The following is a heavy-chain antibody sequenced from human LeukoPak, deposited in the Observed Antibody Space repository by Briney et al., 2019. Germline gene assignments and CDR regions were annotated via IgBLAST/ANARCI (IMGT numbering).Heavy chain of an antibody. CDR3: ARDPGYSYGYTLDY. Sequence: GGSLRLSCAASGFTFSSYSMNWVRQAPGKGLEWVSAISSSSSYIYYADSVKGRFTISRDNAKNSLYLQMNSLRAEDTAVYYSARDPGYSYGYTLDYWGQGTLVTVSS. V-gene: IGHV3-21*01. CDR1: GFTFSSYS. D-gene: IGHD5-18*01. J-gene: IGHJ4*02. CDR2: ISSSSSYI.